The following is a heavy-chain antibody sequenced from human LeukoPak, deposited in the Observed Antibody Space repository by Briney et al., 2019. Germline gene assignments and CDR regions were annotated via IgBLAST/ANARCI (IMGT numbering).Heavy chain of an antibody. J-gene: IGHJ4*02. Sequence: GASLRLSCAASRFIFSNYAMYWVRQAPGKGLEWVSAISGRSDKTYYADAVKGRFTLSRDSSKNTLYLQMNSLRADDTAVYYCATWGDYDVLTGYYVSDFWGQGTLVTVSS. D-gene: IGHD3-9*01. V-gene: IGHV3-23*01. CDR2: ISGRSDKT. CDR3: ATWGDYDVLTGYYVSDF. CDR1: RFIFSNYA.